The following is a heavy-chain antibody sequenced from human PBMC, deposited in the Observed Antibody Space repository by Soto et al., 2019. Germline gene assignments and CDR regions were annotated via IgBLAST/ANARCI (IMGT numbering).Heavy chain of an antibody. V-gene: IGHV3-23*01. J-gene: IGHJ4*02. CDR1: GFTFSGYG. CDR2: ISGSGGST. CDR3: ANRNDYGSGSYFPFDR. Sequence: EVQLLESGGGLVQPGGSLRLSCAASGFTFSGYGMSWVRQAPGKGLEWVSSISGSGGSTYYADSVKGRFTISRDNSKNTLYLKMSSLRAEDTAVYYCANRNDYGSGSYFPFDRWGQGTLVTVSS. D-gene: IGHD3-10*01.